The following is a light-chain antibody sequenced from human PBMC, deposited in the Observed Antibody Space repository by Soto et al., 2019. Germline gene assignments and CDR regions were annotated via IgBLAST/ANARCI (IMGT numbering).Light chain of an antibody. CDR2: KVS. J-gene: IGKJ5*01. CDR3: MQGTHWPIT. CDR1: QSLVDSDGIAY. V-gene: IGKV2-30*01. Sequence: DVVMTQSPLSLPVTLGQPASISFSADQSLVDSDGIAYFSWFQQRPGRSPRRLIYKVSNRDSGVPARFSGSGSGTDFALKISRVEAEDVGVYYCMQGTHWPITFGQGTRLEIK.